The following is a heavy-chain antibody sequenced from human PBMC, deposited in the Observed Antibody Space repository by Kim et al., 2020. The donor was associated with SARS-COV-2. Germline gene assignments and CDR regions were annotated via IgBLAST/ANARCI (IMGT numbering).Heavy chain of an antibody. CDR3: ARARDAFDI. V-gene: IGHV4-34*01. CDR2: GSP. J-gene: IGHJ3*02. Sequence: GSPNYHPSRKSRVTISVDTSKNQFSLKLSSVTAADTAVYYCARARDAFDIWGQGTMVTVSS.